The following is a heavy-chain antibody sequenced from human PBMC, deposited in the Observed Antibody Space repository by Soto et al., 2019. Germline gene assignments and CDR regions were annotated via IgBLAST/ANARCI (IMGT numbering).Heavy chain of an antibody. V-gene: IGHV1-2*04. CDR1: GYTFTGYY. CDR3: ARDLVAAAGRSGYYYGMDV. Sequence: GASVKVSCTDSGYTFTGYYMHWVRQAPGQGLEWMGWINPNSGGTNYAQKFQGWVTMTRDTSISTAYMELSRLRSDDTAVYYCARDLVAAAGRSGYYYGMDVWGQGTTVTVSS. CDR2: INPNSGGT. J-gene: IGHJ6*02. D-gene: IGHD6-13*01.